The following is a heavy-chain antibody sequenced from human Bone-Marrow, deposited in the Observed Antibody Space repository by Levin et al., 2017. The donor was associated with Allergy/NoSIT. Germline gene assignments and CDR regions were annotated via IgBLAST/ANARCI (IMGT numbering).Heavy chain of an antibody. CDR1: GHTFGDYY. Sequence: GESLKISCKASGHTFGDYYMHWVRQAPGQGLEWMGRINPSSGDTNSVQKFEGRVTMTRDTSISTAYMELSRLRSDDTAIYYCAREFLAIHVNQGRDRDAFDVWGQGTMVTVSS. J-gene: IGHJ3*01. CDR3: AREFLAIHVNQGRDRDAFDV. D-gene: IGHD3-3*01. CDR2: INPSSGDT. V-gene: IGHV1-2*06.